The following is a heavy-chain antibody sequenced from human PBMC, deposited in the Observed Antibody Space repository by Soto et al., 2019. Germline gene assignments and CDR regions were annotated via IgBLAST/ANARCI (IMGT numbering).Heavy chain of an antibody. CDR2: ISGSSNYT. CDR3: ARAPHGMDV. J-gene: IGHJ6*02. V-gene: IGHV3-11*05. CDR1: GFTFSDYY. Sequence: QVQLVESGGGLVKPGGSLRLSCAASGFTFSDYYMSWIRQAPGKGLEWVSYISGSSNYTNYADSVKGRFTISRDNAKNSLYLQMHSLTDGDTAMYYCARAPHGMDVWGRGTTVTVSS.